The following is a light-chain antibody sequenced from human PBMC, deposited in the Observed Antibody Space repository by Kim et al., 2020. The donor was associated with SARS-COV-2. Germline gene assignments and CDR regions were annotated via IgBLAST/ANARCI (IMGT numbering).Light chain of an antibody. J-gene: IGLJ1*01. CDR2: YDS. Sequence: APGKTARITCGGKNIGSKSVHWYQKKPGQAPVLVIYYDSDRPSGIPERFSGSNSGNTATLTISRVEAGDEADYYCQVWDSSSDHRVFGTGTKVTVL. CDR3: QVWDSSSDHRV. V-gene: IGLV3-21*04. CDR1: NIGSKS.